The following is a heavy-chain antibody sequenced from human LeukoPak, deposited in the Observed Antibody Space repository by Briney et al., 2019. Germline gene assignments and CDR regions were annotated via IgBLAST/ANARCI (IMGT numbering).Heavy chain of an antibody. CDR3: ARGAVTTAVHWHFSL. Sequence: GASVKVSCKASGYTFTNYYINWVRQATGQGLEWMGWMNPAGDNAGYAQKFQGRMTLTRDTSVSTVYMELSSLRSEDTAVYYCARGAVTTAVHWHFSLWGRGTPVTVSS. V-gene: IGHV1-8*01. D-gene: IGHD4-17*01. CDR2: MNPAGDNA. CDR1: GYTFTNYY. J-gene: IGHJ2*01.